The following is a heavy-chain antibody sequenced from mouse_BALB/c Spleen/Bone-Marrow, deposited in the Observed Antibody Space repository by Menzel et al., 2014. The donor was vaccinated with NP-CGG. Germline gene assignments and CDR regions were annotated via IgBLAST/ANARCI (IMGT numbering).Heavy chain of an antibody. CDR3: ARQGYYGYTDY. V-gene: IGHV4-1*02. D-gene: IGHD1-2*01. J-gene: IGHJ2*01. CDR1: GFDFSRYW. Sequence: EEKLQESGGGLVQPGGSLKLSCAASGFDFSRYWMSWVRQAPGKGLEWIGEINPDSSTINYTPSLKDKFIISRDNDKNTLYLQMSKVRSEDTALYYCARQGYYGYTDYWGQGTTLTVSS. CDR2: INPDSSTI.